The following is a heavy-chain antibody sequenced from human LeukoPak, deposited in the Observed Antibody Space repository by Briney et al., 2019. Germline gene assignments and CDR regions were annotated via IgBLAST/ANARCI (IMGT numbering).Heavy chain of an antibody. D-gene: IGHD2-21*01. V-gene: IGHV4-38-2*01. CDR3: ASDISNRWCFF. CDR2: IYHSGST. CDR1: GYSISSGHH. J-gene: IGHJ4*02. Sequence: KPSETLSLTCAVSGYSISSGHHWGWFRQPPGKGLEWIGSIYHSGSTDYNPSLKSRVTISVDTSKNQFSLKLSSVTAADTAVYYCASDISNRWCFFWGQGTLVTVSS.